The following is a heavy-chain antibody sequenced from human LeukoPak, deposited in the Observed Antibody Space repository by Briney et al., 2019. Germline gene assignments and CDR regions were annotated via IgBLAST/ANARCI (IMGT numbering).Heavy chain of an antibody. CDR2: ISSSGSTI. D-gene: IGHD1-26*01. CDR1: GFTFSSYE. CDR3: ARDSGGSYWN. Sequence: GGSLRLSCAASGFTFSSYEMNWVRQAPGKGLEWVSYISSSGSTIYYADSVKGRFTISRDNAKNSLYLQMNSLRAEDTAAYYCARDSGGSYWNWGQGTLVTVSS. J-gene: IGHJ4*02. V-gene: IGHV3-48*03.